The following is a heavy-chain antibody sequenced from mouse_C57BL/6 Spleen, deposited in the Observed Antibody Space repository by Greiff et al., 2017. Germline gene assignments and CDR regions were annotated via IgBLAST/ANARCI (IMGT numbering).Heavy chain of an antibody. Sequence: VQLQQSGAELVKPGASVKISCKASGYAFSSYWMNWVKQRPGKGLEWIGQIYPGDGDTNYNEKFKGKATLTADKSSSTAYMQLSSLTSEDSAVYFGAGEGAYWEMSYFDYWGKGTTLTVSS. V-gene: IGHV1-80*01. CDR3: AGEGAYWEMSYFDY. CDR2: IYPGDGDT. J-gene: IGHJ2*01. D-gene: IGHD4-1*01. CDR1: GYAFSSYW.